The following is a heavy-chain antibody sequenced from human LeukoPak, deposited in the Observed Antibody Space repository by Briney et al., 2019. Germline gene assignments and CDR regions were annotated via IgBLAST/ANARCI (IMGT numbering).Heavy chain of an antibody. CDR1: GYTFTNYG. Sequence: ASVKVSCKASGYTFTNYGISWVRQAPGQGLEKMGWISAYNGNTNYAKKFQGRVTMTTDTSTSTAYMELRSLRSDDTAVYYCAREVTVWLALDYWGQGTLVTVSS. D-gene: IGHD6-19*01. V-gene: IGHV1-18*01. CDR2: ISAYNGNT. J-gene: IGHJ4*02. CDR3: AREVTVWLALDY.